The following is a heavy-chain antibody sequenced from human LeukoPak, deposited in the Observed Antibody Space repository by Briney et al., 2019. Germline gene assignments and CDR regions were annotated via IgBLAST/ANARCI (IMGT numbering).Heavy chain of an antibody. CDR3: ARDLGPAIDP. J-gene: IGHJ5*02. CDR1: GGSISSYY. V-gene: IGHV4-59*01. CDR2: IYYSGST. D-gene: IGHD2-21*01. Sequence: SETLSLTCTVSGGSISSYYWSWIRQPPGKGLEWIGYIYYSGSTNYNPSLKSRVTISVDTSKNQFSLKLSSVTAADTAVYYRARDLGPAIDPWGQGTLVTVSS.